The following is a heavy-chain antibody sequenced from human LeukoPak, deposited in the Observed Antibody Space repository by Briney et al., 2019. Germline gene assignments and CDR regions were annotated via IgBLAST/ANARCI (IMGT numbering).Heavy chain of an antibody. CDR3: ARHSGWYYFDY. J-gene: IGHJ4*02. D-gene: IGHD6-19*01. V-gene: IGHV3-74*01. Sequence: GGSLRLSCAGSGFTFGGYWMHWVRQAPGKGLVWVSRVDNDGINTIYEDSMKGRFTISRDNAKNTLYLQMNSLRAEDTAVYYCARHSGWYYFDYWGQGTLVTVSS. CDR1: GFTFGGYW. CDR2: VDNDGINT.